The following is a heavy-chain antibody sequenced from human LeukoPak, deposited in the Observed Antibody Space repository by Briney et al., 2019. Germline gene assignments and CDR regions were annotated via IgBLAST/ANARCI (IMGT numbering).Heavy chain of an antibody. J-gene: IGHJ5*01. CDR2: ISYDGSNK. D-gene: IGHD6-13*01. V-gene: IGHV3-30*18. CDR1: GFTFSSYG. CDR3: AKDGPEYSTSWYRFDS. Sequence: GRSLRLSCAASGFTFSSYGMHWVRQAPGKGLEWVAVISYDGSNKYYADSVKGRFTISRDNSKNTLYLQMNSLRAEDTAVYYCAKDGPEYSTSWYRFDSWGQGTLVTVSS.